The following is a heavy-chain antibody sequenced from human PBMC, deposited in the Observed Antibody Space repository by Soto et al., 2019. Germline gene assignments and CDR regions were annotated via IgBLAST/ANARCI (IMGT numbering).Heavy chain of an antibody. CDR2: INPSDGNR. V-gene: IGHV1-18*01. CDR1: GYTFTSHG. Sequence: ASVKVSCKASGYTFTSHGINWVRQAPGQGLEWMGWINPSDGNRNFAQKFEDRVTMTTATSTNTVFLELRSLKSDDTAIYYCARDRLRGYDSSGFYSWGQGTMVTVSS. CDR3: ARDRLRGYDSSGFYS. J-gene: IGHJ4*02. D-gene: IGHD3-22*01.